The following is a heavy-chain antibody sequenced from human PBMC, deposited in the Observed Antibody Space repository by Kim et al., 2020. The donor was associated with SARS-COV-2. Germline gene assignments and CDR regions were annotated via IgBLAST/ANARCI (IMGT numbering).Heavy chain of an antibody. D-gene: IGHD3-16*02. CDR1: GLSFTDSY. CDR2: ISGNSHYI. V-gene: IGHV3-11*03. CDR3: AVGLPHRKSDR. J-gene: IGHJ1*01. Sequence: GGSLRLSCAASGLSFTDSYVSWLRQTPGKGLEWLSYISGNSHYIRYADSVKGRFIISRDDAKNSVSLQMNDLRAEDTAVYYCAVGLPHRKSDRWVQG.